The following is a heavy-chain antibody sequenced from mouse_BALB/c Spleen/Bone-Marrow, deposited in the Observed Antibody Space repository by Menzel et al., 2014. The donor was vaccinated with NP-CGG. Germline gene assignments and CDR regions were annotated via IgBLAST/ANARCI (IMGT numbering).Heavy chain of an antibody. Sequence: EVKVVESGGGLVKPGGSLKLSCAASGFAFCSYDMSWVRQTPEKRLEGAAYTSSCGGSTYYSGTVKGRFTISRDNAKNTLYLQMSSLKSEDTAMNYCARQILRGFAYWGQGTLVTVSA. V-gene: IGHV5-12-1*01. CDR1: GFAFCSYD. D-gene: IGHD1-1*01. CDR2: TSSCGGST. CDR3: ARQILRGFAY. J-gene: IGHJ3*01.